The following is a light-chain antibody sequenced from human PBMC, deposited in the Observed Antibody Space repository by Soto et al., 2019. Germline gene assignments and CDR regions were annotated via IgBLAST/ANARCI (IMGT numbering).Light chain of an antibody. Sequence: DIQMTQSPSSLSASVGDRVTITCRASQSISSYLTWYQHKPGKAPKLLISTASSLQSGVPSRFSGSGSGTEFTLTISSLQPEDFATYYCQQANSFPLTFGGGTKVDIK. V-gene: IGKV1-12*01. CDR1: QSISSY. CDR3: QQANSFPLT. J-gene: IGKJ4*01. CDR2: TAS.